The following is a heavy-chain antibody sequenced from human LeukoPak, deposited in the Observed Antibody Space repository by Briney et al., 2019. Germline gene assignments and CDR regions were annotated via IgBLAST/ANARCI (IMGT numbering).Heavy chain of an antibody. D-gene: IGHD5-18*01. CDR3: ARGGSGYSYGKIDS. CDR2: IYYAGDT. V-gene: IGHV4-38-2*02. Sequence: SETLSLTCTVSGYSISSSYYWDWIRQPPGKGLEWIGSIYYAGDTYYNPSLKSRVTISADTSKNQVSLKLRSVTAEDTAVYYCARGGSGYSYGKIDSWGQGILVTVSS. CDR1: GYSISSSYY. J-gene: IGHJ4*02.